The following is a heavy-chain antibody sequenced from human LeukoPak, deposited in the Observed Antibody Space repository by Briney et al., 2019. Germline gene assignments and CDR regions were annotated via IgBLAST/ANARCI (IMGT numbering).Heavy chain of an antibody. J-gene: IGHJ4*02. Sequence: PSETLSLTRTVSGGSISSYYWSWIRQPAGKGLEWIGRIYTSGSTNHNPSLKSRVTMSVDTSKNQFSLKLSSVTAADTAVYYCARGPGRGIAVAGTVDYWGQGTLVTVSS. CDR2: IYTSGST. V-gene: IGHV4-4*07. D-gene: IGHD6-19*01. CDR1: GGSISSYY. CDR3: ARGPGRGIAVAGTVDY.